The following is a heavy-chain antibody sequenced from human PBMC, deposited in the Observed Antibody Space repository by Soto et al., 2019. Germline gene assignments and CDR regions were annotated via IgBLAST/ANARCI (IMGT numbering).Heavy chain of an antibody. D-gene: IGHD5-18*01. CDR1: GYSFTSYW. Sequence: GESLKISCKGSGYSFTSYWIGWVRQMPGKGLEWMGIIYPGDSDTRYSPSFQGQVTISADKSISTAYLQWSSLKASDTAMYYFARLAFNERIQLWFYYYYYMDVWGKGTTVTVSS. J-gene: IGHJ6*03. CDR2: IYPGDSDT. V-gene: IGHV5-51*01. CDR3: ARLAFNERIQLWFYYYYYMDV.